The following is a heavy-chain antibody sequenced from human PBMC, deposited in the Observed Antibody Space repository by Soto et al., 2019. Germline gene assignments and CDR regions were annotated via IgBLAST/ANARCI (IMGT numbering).Heavy chain of an antibody. V-gene: IGHV4-30-4*01. CDR1: GASISSGDSY. CDR2: IHYSGTT. Sequence: QVQLQESGPGLVKPSQTLSLTCSVSGASISSGDSYWTWIRQPPGTGLEWIGYIHYSGTTYYNPSLKSRVTISVDTSRNQFSLKLSSVTAADTAVYFCARDKSLTTDFDYWGQGTMVTVSS. D-gene: IGHD3-22*01. CDR3: ARDKSLTTDFDY. J-gene: IGHJ4*02.